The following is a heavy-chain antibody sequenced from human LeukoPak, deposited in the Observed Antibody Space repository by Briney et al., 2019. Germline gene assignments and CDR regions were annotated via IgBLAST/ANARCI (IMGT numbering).Heavy chain of an antibody. CDR2: INPSGGST. V-gene: IGHV1-46*01. CDR3: ARMAWFGELLLFDY. J-gene: IGHJ4*02. Sequence: ASVKVSCKASGYTFTSYYMHWVRQAPGQGLEWMGIINPSGGSTSYAQKLQGRVTMTTDTSTSTAYMELRSLRSDDTAVYYCARMAWFGELLLFDYWGQGTLVTVSS. CDR1: GYTFTSYY. D-gene: IGHD3-10*01.